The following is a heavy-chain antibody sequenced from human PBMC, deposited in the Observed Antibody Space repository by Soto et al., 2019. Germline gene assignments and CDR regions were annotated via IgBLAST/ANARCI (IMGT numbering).Heavy chain of an antibody. CDR3: ARGKGGSSGWYYFDY. D-gene: IGHD6-19*01. CDR1: GGSISSYY. CDR2: IYYSGST. Sequence: AESLFLTCTVSGGSISSYYWSWIRQPPGKGLEWIGYIYYSGSTNYNPSLKGRVTISVDTSKNQFSLKLSSVAAADTAVYYCARGKGGSSGWYYFDYWGQASLVTVSS. V-gene: IGHV4-59*01. J-gene: IGHJ4*02.